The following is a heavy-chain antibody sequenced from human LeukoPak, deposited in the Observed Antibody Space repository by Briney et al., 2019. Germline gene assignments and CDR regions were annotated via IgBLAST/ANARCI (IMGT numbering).Heavy chain of an antibody. CDR1: GFIFSSYG. CDR2: LRSDGNSK. D-gene: IGHD2-15*01. J-gene: IGHJ4*02. Sequence: GGSPRLSCAASGFIFSSYGMHWVRQAPGKGLEWVAFLRSDGNSKYYVDSVKGRFTISRDNSKNTLYLQMNSLRPEDTAIYYCTKGDCSGDNCYGTDYWGQGTLVTVSS. CDR3: TKGDCSGDNCYGTDY. V-gene: IGHV3-30*02.